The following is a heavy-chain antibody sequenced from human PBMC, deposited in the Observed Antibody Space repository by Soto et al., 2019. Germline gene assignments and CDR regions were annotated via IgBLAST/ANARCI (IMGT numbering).Heavy chain of an antibody. Sequence: GGSLRLSCAASGFTFSSYSMNWVRQAPGKGLEWVSSISSSSSYIYYADSVKGRFTISRDNAKNSLYLQMNSLRAEDTAVYYCARTPLYSSGWYGAFDIWGQGTMVTVSS. V-gene: IGHV3-21*01. D-gene: IGHD6-19*01. CDR2: ISSSSSYI. CDR1: GFTFSSYS. CDR3: ARTPLYSSGWYGAFDI. J-gene: IGHJ3*02.